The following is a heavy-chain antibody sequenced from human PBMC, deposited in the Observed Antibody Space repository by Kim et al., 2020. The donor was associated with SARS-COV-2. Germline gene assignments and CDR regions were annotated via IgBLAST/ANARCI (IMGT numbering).Heavy chain of an antibody. Sequence: SVQSRFTISRDNSRNTLYLQMNSLRAEDTAVYYCARDPPRYSGSYFPFDYWGQGTLVTVSS. D-gene: IGHD1-26*01. CDR3: ARDPPRYSGSYFPFDY. J-gene: IGHJ4*02. V-gene: IGHV3-66*01.